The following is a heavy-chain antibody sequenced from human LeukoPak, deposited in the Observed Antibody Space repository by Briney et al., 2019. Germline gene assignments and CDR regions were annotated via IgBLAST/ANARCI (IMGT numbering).Heavy chain of an antibody. J-gene: IGHJ4*02. CDR1: GFTFSNDG. Sequence: GRSLRLSCAASGFTFSNDGMHWVRQAPGKGLEWVAGISHDGSEKYYADSVKGRFSVSRDNSKNTLYLQMGSLRGEDMAAYYCARVGKTSSAYWGQGTLVTVSS. V-gene: IGHV3-30*03. CDR3: ARVGKTSSAY. CDR2: ISHDGSEK.